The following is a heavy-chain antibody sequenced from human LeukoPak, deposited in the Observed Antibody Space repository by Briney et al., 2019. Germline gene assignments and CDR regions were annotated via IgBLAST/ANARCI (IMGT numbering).Heavy chain of an antibody. J-gene: IGHJ4*02. CDR3: ARDSGDYVWGSYRPRYFDY. V-gene: IGHV4-4*07. CDR2: IYTSGST. D-gene: IGHD3-16*02. CDR1: GGSISSYY. Sequence: SETLSLTCTVSGGSISSYYWSWIRQPAGNGLEWIGRIYTSGSTNYNPSLKSRVTMSVDTSKNQFSLKLSSVTAADTAVYYCARDSGDYVWGSYRPRYFDYWGQGTLVTVSS.